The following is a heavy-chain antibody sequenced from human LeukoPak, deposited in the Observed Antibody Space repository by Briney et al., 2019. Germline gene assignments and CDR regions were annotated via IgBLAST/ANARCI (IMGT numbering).Heavy chain of an antibody. CDR3: AKDWRDCSGGDCYHLDY. CDR1: GFTFSKYG. V-gene: IGHV3-30*18. Sequence: GGSLRLSCAASGFTFSKYGMHWVRQAPGKGLEWVTVISYDGSNKYYVDSVKGRFTISRDNSKNTLYLQMNSLRPEDTAVYYCAKDWRDCSGGDCYHLDYWGQGTLVTVSS. CDR2: ISYDGSNK. D-gene: IGHD2-21*02. J-gene: IGHJ4*02.